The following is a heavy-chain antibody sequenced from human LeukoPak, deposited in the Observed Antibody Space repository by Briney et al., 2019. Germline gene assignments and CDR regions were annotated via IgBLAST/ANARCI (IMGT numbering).Heavy chain of an antibody. CDR2: IKQDGSEK. D-gene: IGHD3-9*01. Sequence: GGSLRLSCAASGFTFSSYWMSWVRQAPGKGLEWVANIKQDGSEKYYVDSVKGRFTISRDNAKNSLYLQMSSLRAEDTAVYYCARLGFLTGYYNDAFDIWGQGTMVTVSS. V-gene: IGHV3-7*03. CDR3: ARLGFLTGYYNDAFDI. J-gene: IGHJ3*02. CDR1: GFTFSSYW.